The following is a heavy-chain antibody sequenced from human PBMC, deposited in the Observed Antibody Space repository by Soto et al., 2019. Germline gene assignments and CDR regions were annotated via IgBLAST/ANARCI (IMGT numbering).Heavy chain of an antibody. Sequence: EVHLVESGGGLVQPGGSLRLSCAASGFTFSTYAMHWVRQAPGKGLEYVSAISSNGGSAYYANSVKGRFTVSRDNSKNTLYLQMGSLRAEDMAVYYCAGEGNSSGWKGGFAYWGQGTLVTVSS. V-gene: IGHV3-64*01. CDR2: ISSNGGSA. D-gene: IGHD6-19*01. J-gene: IGHJ4*02. CDR3: AGEGNSSGWKGGFAY. CDR1: GFTFSTYA.